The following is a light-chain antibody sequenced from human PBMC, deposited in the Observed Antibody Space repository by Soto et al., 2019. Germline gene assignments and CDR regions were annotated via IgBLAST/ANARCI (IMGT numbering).Light chain of an antibody. CDR1: ESIRTW. J-gene: IGKJ1*01. CDR3: QQYNVYWT. CDR2: DAS. V-gene: IGKV1-5*01. Sequence: DIQMTQSPSTLSASIGDRVTITCRASESIRTWLSWYQHKPGKAPKFLIYDASSLESGVPSRFSGSGSGTEFTLTISNLQPDDFATYYCQQYNVYWTFGQGTKVDIK.